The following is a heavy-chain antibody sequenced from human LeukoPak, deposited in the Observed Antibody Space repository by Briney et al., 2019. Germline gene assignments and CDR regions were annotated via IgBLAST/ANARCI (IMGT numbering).Heavy chain of an antibody. D-gene: IGHD6-13*01. J-gene: IGHJ4*02. CDR1: GFTFSSYA. Sequence: GGSLRLSCAASGFTFSSYAMSWVRQAPGKGLEWVSATSGSGGSTYYADSVKGRSTISRDNSKNTLYLQMNSLRAEDTAVYYCAVNSPGYSSRSDYWGQGTLVTVSS. CDR3: AVNSPGYSSRSDY. V-gene: IGHV3-23*01. CDR2: TSGSGGST.